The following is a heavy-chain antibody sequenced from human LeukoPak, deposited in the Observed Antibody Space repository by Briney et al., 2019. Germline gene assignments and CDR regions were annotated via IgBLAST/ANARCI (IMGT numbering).Heavy chain of an antibody. V-gene: IGHV3-30*04. D-gene: IGHD3-16*02. CDR2: ISYDGSNK. CDR1: GFTFSSYA. Sequence: GGSLRLSCAASGFTFSSYAMHWFRQAPGKGLEWVAVISYDGSNKYYADSVKGRFTISRDNSKNTLYLQMNSLRAEDTAVYYCARAAIYRRLYNYYYYGMDVWGQGTTVTVSS. CDR3: ARAAIYRRLYNYYYYGMDV. J-gene: IGHJ6*02.